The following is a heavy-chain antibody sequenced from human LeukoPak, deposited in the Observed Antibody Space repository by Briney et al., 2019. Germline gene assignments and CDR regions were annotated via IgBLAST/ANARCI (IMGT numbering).Heavy chain of an antibody. V-gene: IGHV4-34*01. CDR3: ARSGIAARPSSRFNYYYGMDV. J-gene: IGHJ6*02. CDR2: INHSETT. CDR1: GGSFSGYY. D-gene: IGHD6-6*01. Sequence: PSETLSLTCAVYGGSFSGYYWRGIRQPPGKGLEGRGEINHSETTNYNPSLKSRVTISVDTSKNQFSLKLSSVTAADTAVYYCARSGIAARPSSRFNYYYGMDVWGQGTTVTVSS.